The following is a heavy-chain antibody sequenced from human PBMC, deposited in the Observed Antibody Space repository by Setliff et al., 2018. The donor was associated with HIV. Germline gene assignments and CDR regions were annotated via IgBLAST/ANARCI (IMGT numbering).Heavy chain of an antibody. CDR2: ITSNLNY. J-gene: IGHJ4*02. V-gene: IGHV3-21*01. Sequence: KSGGSLRLSCVASGFSFSRYTMMWVRQTPGKGLEWVSSITSNLNYKYADSVKGRFTISRDNTKNSLYLQMNSLRAEDTAVYYCAKGDSFVFSYVYPDYWGPGTLVTV. CDR1: GFSFSRYT. D-gene: IGHD3-22*01. CDR3: AKGDSFVFSYVYPDY.